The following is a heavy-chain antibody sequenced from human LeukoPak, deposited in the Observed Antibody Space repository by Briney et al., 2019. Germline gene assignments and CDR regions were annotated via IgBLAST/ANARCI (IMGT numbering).Heavy chain of an antibody. CDR3: ARGPPDTAMVDYGMDV. CDR2: INHSGST. J-gene: IGHJ6*02. Sequence: SETLSLTCAVYGGSFSGYYWSWIRQPPGKGLEWIGEINHSGSTKYNPSLKSRVTISVDTSKNQFSLKVSSVTAADTAVYYCARGPPDTAMVDYGMDVWGQGTTVTVSS. CDR1: GGSFSGYY. D-gene: IGHD5-18*01. V-gene: IGHV4-34*01.